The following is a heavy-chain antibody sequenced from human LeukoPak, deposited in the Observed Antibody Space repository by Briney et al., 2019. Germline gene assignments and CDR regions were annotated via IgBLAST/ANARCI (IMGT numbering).Heavy chain of an antibody. V-gene: IGHV3-66*01. D-gene: IGHD3-16*01. CDR2: IYSGGSI. Sequence: PGGSLRLPCAASGFTVSSNYMSWVRQAPGKGLEWVSVIYSGGSIYYADSVKGRFTISRDNSKNTLYLQMNSLRAEDTAVYYCARAFWGRYFDYWGQGTLVTVSS. CDR1: GFTVSSNY. CDR3: ARAFWGRYFDY. J-gene: IGHJ4*02.